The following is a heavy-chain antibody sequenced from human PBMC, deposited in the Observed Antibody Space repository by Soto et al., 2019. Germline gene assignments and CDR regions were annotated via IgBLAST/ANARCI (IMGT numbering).Heavy chain of an antibody. CDR3: ARDEDAAMPHFFDY. Sequence: ASVKVSCKASGYTFTSYGISWVRQAPGQGLEWMGWISTYNGNTNYAQKLQGRVTMTTDTSTSTAYIELRGLRSDDTAVYYCARDEDAAMPHFFDYWGQGTPVTVSS. J-gene: IGHJ4*02. D-gene: IGHD5-18*01. CDR2: ISTYNGNT. V-gene: IGHV1-18*04. CDR1: GYTFTSYG.